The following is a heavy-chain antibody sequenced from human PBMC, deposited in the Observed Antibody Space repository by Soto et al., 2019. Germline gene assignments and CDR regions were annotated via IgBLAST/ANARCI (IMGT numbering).Heavy chain of an antibody. CDR1: GFTFTNAW. CDR2: IKRETDGGTT. CDR3: TTAATTVTTIDY. V-gene: IGHV3-15*01. D-gene: IGHD4-17*01. J-gene: IGHJ4*02. Sequence: EVHLVESGGGLVKPGGSLRLSCAASGFTFTNAWMSWVRQAPGKGLEWVGRIKRETDGGTTDYAAHVKGRFTISRYDSRNTLYLQMNNLKTDDTALYSCTTAATTVTTIDYWGQGTLVTVSS.